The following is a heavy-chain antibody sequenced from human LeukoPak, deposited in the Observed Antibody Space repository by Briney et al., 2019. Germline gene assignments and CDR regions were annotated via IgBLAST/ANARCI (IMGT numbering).Heavy chain of an antibody. CDR3: ARRPIARPGIAAAGADRNWFDP. V-gene: IGHV1-3*03. Sequence: ASVKVSFKASGYTFTSYAMHWVRQAPGQRLEWMGWINAGNGNTKYSQEFQGRVTITRDTSASTAYMELSSLRSEDTAVYYCARRPIARPGIAAAGADRNWFDPWGQGTLVTVSS. CDR1: GYTFTSYA. J-gene: IGHJ5*02. CDR2: INAGNGNT. D-gene: IGHD6-13*01.